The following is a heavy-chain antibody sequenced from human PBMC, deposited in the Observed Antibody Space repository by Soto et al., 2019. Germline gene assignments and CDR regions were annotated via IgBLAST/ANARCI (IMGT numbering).Heavy chain of an antibody. J-gene: IGHJ6*02. CDR3: AFVVGGPTINYYYGMDV. D-gene: IGHD1-26*01. Sequence: GSLRLSCAASGLTFSSYSMNWVRQAPGKGLEWVSYISSSSSTIYYADSVKGRFTISRDNAKNSLYLQMNSLRAEDTAVYYCAFVVGGPTINYYYGMDVWGQGTTVTVS. CDR1: GLTFSSYS. CDR2: ISSSSSTI. V-gene: IGHV3-48*01.